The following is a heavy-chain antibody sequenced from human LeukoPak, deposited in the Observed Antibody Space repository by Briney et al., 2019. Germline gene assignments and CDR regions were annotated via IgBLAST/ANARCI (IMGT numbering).Heavy chain of an antibody. D-gene: IGHD3-22*01. CDR2: IIPIFGTA. V-gene: IGHV1-69*05. CDR3: ARDRDYYDSSGYYLDY. CDR1: GGTFSSYA. Sequence: SVKVSCKASGGTFSSYAISWVRQAPGQGPEWMGGIIPIFGTANYAQKFQGRVTITTDESTSTAYMELSSLRSEDTAVYYCARDRDYYDSSGYYLDYWGQGTLVTVSS. J-gene: IGHJ4*02.